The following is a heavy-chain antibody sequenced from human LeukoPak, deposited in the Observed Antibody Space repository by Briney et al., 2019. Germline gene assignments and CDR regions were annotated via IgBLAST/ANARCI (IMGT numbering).Heavy chain of an antibody. D-gene: IGHD2-2*01. CDR2: IIPIFGTA. V-gene: IGHV1-69*01. CDR1: GGTFSSYA. CDR3: ARVSCSSTSCYSAWGYFDY. Sequence: SVKVSCKASGGTFSSYAISWVRQAPGQGLEWMGGIIPIFGTANYAQKFQGRVTITADESTSTAYKELSSLRSEDTAVYYCARVSCSSTSCYSAWGYFDYWGQGTLVTVSS. J-gene: IGHJ4*03.